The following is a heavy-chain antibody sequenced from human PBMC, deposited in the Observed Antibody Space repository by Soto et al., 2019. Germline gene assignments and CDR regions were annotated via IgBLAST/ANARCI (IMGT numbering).Heavy chain of an antibody. CDR2: INDSGST. V-gene: IGHV4-34*01. CDR1: GGSFSGYY. CDR3: GRGQLPGGGSCYPDV. D-gene: IGHD2-15*01. J-gene: IGHJ6*04. Sequence: SETLSLTCAVYGGSFSGYYWGWIRQPPGKGLEWIAEINDSGSTNYNPSLKSRVTISADTSKNQFSLRLSSVTAADTAVYYCGRGQLPGGGSCYPDVWGKGTTVTVSS.